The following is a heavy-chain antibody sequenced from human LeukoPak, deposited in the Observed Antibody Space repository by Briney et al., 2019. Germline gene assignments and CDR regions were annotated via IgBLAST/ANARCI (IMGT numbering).Heavy chain of an antibody. D-gene: IGHD4-23*01. Sequence: GGSLRLSCAASGFTFSSYAMHWVRQAPGKGLEWVAVISYDGSNKYYADSVKGRFTISRDNSKNTLYLQMNSLRAEDTAVYYCARDYGGNSRRVGPFDYWGQGTLVTVSS. CDR3: ARDYGGNSRRVGPFDY. J-gene: IGHJ4*02. CDR2: ISYDGSNK. CDR1: GFTFSSYA. V-gene: IGHV3-30*07.